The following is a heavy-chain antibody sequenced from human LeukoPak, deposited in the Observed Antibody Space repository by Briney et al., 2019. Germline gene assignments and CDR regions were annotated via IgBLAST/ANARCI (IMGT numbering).Heavy chain of an antibody. Sequence: ASVKVCCKASGYTLTGYYMHWVRQAPGQGLEWMGWINPNSGGTNYAQKFQGRVTMTRDTSISTAYMELSRLRSDDTAVYYCARMYYYDSSGYTVWGQGTMVTVSS. CDR3: ARMYYYDSSGYTV. V-gene: IGHV1-2*02. D-gene: IGHD3-22*01. CDR2: INPNSGGT. CDR1: GYTLTGYY. J-gene: IGHJ3*01.